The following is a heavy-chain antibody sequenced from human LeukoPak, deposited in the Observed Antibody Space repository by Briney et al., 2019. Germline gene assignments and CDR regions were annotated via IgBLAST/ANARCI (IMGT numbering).Heavy chain of an antibody. CDR1: GYTFTGYY. CDR2: INPNSGGT. D-gene: IGHD3-10*01. Sequence: GASVKVSCKASGYTFTGYYMHWVRRAPGQGLEWMGWINPNSGGTNYAQKFQGRVTMTRDTSISTAYMELSRLRSDDTAVYYCAGITMVRGVTDYYYYYGMDVWGQGTTVTVSS. V-gene: IGHV1-2*02. J-gene: IGHJ6*02. CDR3: AGITMVRGVTDYYYYYGMDV.